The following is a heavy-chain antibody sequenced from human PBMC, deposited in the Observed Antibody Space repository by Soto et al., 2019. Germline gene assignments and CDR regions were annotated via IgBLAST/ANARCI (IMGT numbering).Heavy chain of an antibody. CDR3: ARGSCIGALFGY. V-gene: IGHV4-31*03. Sequence: PSETLSLTCTVSGGSISSGGYYWSWIRQHPGKGLEWIGYIYYSGSTYYNPSLKSRVTISVDTSKNQFSLKLSSVTAADTAVYYCARGSCIGALFGYWGQGTLVTVSS. CDR1: GGSISSGGYY. CDR2: IYYSGST. J-gene: IGHJ4*02. D-gene: IGHD6-6*01.